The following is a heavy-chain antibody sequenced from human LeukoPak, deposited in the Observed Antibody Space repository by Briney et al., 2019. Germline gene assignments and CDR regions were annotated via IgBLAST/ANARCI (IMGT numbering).Heavy chain of an antibody. CDR1: GGSISSGGYY. CDR3: ARVNDIVVVPAAGRFDY. CDR2: IYYSGST. V-gene: IGHV4-31*03. Sequence: SETLSLTCTVSGGSISSGGYYWSWIRQHPGKGLEWIGYIYYSGSTYYNPSLKSRVTISVDTSKNQFSLKLSSVTAADTAVYYCARVNDIVVVPAAGRFDYWGQGTLVTVSS. D-gene: IGHD2-2*01. J-gene: IGHJ4*02.